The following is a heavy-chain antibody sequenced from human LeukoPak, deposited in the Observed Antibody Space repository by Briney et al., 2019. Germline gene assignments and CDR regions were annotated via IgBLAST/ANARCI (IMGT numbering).Heavy chain of an antibody. CDR3: ARDGGMLRGLIDS. V-gene: IGHV4-34*01. CDR2: INHSGST. J-gene: IGHJ4*02. D-gene: IGHD3-10*01. CDR1: GGSFSGYY. Sequence: SETLSLTCAVYGGSFSGYYWSWIRQPPGKGLEWIGEINHSGSTNYIPSLKGRVTISVDTSKNQFFLKLSSVTAADTAVYYCARDGGMLRGLIDSWGQGALVTVSS.